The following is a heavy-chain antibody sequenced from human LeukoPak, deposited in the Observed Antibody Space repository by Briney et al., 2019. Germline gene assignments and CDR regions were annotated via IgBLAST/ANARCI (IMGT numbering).Heavy chain of an antibody. CDR2: INHSGST. Sequence: SETLSLTCAVYGGSFSGYYWSWIRQPPGKGLEWIGEINHSGSTNYNPSLKSRVTISVDTSKNQFSLKLTSVTAADTAVYYCARGRIPPGGYWGQGTLVTVSS. D-gene: IGHD2-21*01. J-gene: IGHJ4*02. CDR3: ARGRIPPGGY. V-gene: IGHV4-34*01. CDR1: GGSFSGYY.